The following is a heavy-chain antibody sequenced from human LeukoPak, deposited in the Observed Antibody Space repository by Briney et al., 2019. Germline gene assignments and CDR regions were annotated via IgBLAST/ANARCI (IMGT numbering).Heavy chain of an antibody. J-gene: IGHJ4*02. V-gene: IGHV3-23*01. CDR3: AKASVTYSSSWYHFDY. D-gene: IGHD6-13*01. CDR1: GFTFSSYA. CDR2: ISGSGGST. Sequence: AGGSLRLSCAASGFTFSSYAMSWVRQAPGKGLEWVSAISGSGGSTYYADSVKGRFTISRDNSKNTLYLQMNSLRAEDTAVYYCAKASVTYSSSWYHFDYWGQGTLVTVSS.